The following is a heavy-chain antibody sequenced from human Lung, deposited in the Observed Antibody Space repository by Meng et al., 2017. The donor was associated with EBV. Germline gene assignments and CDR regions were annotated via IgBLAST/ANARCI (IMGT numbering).Heavy chain of an antibody. V-gene: IGHV4-34*01. CDR2: INYSGIT. D-gene: IGHD2-2*01. Sequence: QVQFKRGWAGLLQPSETLSLTCGVSGRSFSSSYWSWIRQPPGKGLEWIGQINYSGITNYNPSLKSRVTISVDTSKNQFSLSLNSVTAADTAVYYCARGGTSSAPFDYWGQGTLVTVSS. CDR1: GRSFSSSY. CDR3: ARGGTSSAPFDY. J-gene: IGHJ4*02.